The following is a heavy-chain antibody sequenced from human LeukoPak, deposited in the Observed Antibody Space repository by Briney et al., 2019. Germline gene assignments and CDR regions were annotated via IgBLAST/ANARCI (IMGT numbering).Heavy chain of an antibody. CDR3: VRDPDALDF. Sequence: GGSLRLSCAASGFTFSGYSMNWVRQAPGKGLEWVAYIRSSGSPIYYADSVKGRFTISRDNAKNSLYLQMNSLRDEDKAVYYCVRDPDALDFWGQGTPVTVSS. CDR2: IRSSGSPI. V-gene: IGHV3-48*02. CDR1: GFTFSGYS. J-gene: IGHJ4*02.